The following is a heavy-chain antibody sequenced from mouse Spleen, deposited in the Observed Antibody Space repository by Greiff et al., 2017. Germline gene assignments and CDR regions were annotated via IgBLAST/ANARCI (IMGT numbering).Heavy chain of an antibody. J-gene: IGHJ1*01. CDR1: GFTFSSYA. Sequence: EVQLVESGGGLVKPGGSLKLSCAASGFTFSSYAMSWVRQTPEKRLEWVATISSGGSYTYYPDSVKGRFTISRDNAKNTLYLQMSSLRSEDTAMYYCARRPITTVVDWYFDVWGAGTTVTVSS. CDR3: ARRPITTVVDWYFDV. CDR2: ISSGGSYT. V-gene: IGHV5-9-3*01. D-gene: IGHD1-1*01.